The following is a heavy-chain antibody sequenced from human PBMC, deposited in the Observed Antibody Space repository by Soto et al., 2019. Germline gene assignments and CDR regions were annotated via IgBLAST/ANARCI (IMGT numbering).Heavy chain of an antibody. CDR3: ATGGHNDGYNVYHGMDV. CDR1: GGTFSTNP. Sequence: QVQLVQSGAEVKKPGSSVKVSCKASGGTFSTNPISWVRQAPGQGLEWMGGTSPIFGSGSSSQTFHGRLTVTADKSTNTAYMELSGLTSADTAVYFCATGGHNDGYNVYHGMDVWGQGTTVTVS. CDR2: TSPIFGSG. D-gene: IGHD5-18*01. J-gene: IGHJ6*02. V-gene: IGHV1-69*06.